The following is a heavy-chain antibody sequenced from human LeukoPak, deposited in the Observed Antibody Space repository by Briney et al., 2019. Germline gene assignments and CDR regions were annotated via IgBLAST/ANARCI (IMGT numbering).Heavy chain of an antibody. CDR3: ARGRSMVANLDP. V-gene: IGHV4-61*02. D-gene: IGHD4/OR15-4a*01. Sequence: SQTLSLTCSVSGGSISSGSYYWSWIRPPAGLGLEWIVRIYTSGSNTYNPSLTSRVTISVDMSKNQFSLKLSSVTAADTAVYYCARGRSMVANLDPWGQGTLVTVSS. CDR2: IYTSGSN. CDR1: GGSISSGSYY. J-gene: IGHJ5*02.